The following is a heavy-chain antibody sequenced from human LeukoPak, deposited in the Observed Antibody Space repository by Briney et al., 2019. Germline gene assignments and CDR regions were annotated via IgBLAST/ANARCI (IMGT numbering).Heavy chain of an antibody. CDR1: YFSFSIYG. V-gene: IGHV3-30*02. D-gene: IGHD1-1*01. Sequence: QPGGSLRLSCAASYFSFSIYGIHWVRQAPGKGLEWVAFIRYEGSNKEYADSVKGRFTISRDNPKNTVYLQMNSLTTDDTAVYYRAQGTYYYMDAWGKGTTVTVSS. CDR2: IRYEGSNK. CDR3: AQGTYYYMDA. J-gene: IGHJ6*03.